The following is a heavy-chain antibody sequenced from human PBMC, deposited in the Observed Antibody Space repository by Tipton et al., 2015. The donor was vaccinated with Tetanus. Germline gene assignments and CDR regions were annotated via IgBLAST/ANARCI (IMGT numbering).Heavy chain of an antibody. CDR2: IKEDGSEK. V-gene: IGHV3-7*01. Sequence: SLRLSCAASGFTFSGYWMSWVRQAPGKGLEWVANIKEDGSEKNYVDAVKGRFTISRDNAKNSLYLQMNSLRAEDMAVYYCVRVWYSGSYRAEYFQHWGQGTLVTVSS. D-gene: IGHD1-26*01. J-gene: IGHJ1*01. CDR1: GFTFSGYW. CDR3: VRVWYSGSYRAEYFQH.